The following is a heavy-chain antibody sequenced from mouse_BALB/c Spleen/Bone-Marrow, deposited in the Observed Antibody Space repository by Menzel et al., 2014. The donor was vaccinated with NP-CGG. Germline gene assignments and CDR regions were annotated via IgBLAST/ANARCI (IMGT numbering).Heavy chain of an antibody. CDR3: AMYYYGSSLFAY. CDR2: IDPANGNT. CDR1: GFNIKDTY. D-gene: IGHD1-1*01. J-gene: IGHJ3*01. V-gene: IGHV14-3*02. Sequence: EVQLQQSGAELVKPGASVKLSCTASGFNIKDTYMHWVKQRPEQVLEWIGRIDPANGNTKYDPKFQGKATITADTSSNTAYLQLSSLTSEDTAVYYCAMYYYGSSLFAYWGQGTLVTVSA.